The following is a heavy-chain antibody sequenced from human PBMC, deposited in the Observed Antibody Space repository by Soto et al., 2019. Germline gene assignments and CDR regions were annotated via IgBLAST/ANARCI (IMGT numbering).Heavy chain of an antibody. CDR3: TTDSADIVVVPATFGMDV. V-gene: IGHV3-15*01. CDR2: IKSITDGGTT. J-gene: IGHJ6*02. CDR1: VITFSKAC. D-gene: IGHD2-2*01. Sequence: GSLRLSCAASVITFSKACMPWVRQGPGKGLEWVGRIKSITDGGTTDYAAPVKGRFTISRDDSKDTLYLQMNNLRTEDTAVYHCTTDSADIVVVPATFGMDVWGQGTTVTVSS.